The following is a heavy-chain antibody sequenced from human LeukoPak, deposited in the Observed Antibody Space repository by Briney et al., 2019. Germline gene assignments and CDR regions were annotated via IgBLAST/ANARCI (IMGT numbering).Heavy chain of an antibody. J-gene: IGHJ3*02. CDR2: IYHSGST. Sequence: SGTLSLTCAVSGGSISSSNWWSWVRRPPGKGLEWIGEIYHSGSTYYNPSLKSRVTISVDTSKNQFSLKLSSVTAADTAVYYCARVSPLPHYDSSGYYDAFDIWGQGTMVTVSS. D-gene: IGHD3-22*01. CDR3: ARVSPLPHYDSSGYYDAFDI. CDR1: GGSISSSNW. V-gene: IGHV4-4*02.